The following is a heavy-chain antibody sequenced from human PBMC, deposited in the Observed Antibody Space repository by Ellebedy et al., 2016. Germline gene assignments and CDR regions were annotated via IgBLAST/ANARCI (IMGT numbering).Heavy chain of an antibody. CDR1: GGSISSGVYY. Sequence: SETLSLTXTVSGGSISSGVYYWSWIRQPPGKGLEWIGYIYYSGSTYYNPSLKSRLTISVNTSKNQFSLKLSSVTAADTAVYYCAREAIVVMVYDSWGQGTLVTVSS. J-gene: IGHJ4*02. CDR2: IYYSGST. D-gene: IGHD2-8*01. V-gene: IGHV4-30-4*01. CDR3: AREAIVVMVYDS.